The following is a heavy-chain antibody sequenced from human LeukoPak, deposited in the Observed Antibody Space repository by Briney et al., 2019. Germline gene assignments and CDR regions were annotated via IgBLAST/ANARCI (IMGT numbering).Heavy chain of an antibody. CDR3: ARDTGLGYCSGGRCYGHFYYGMDV. J-gene: IGHJ6*02. CDR2: IYYTGST. CDR1: GGSISSYY. D-gene: IGHD2-15*01. V-gene: IGHV4-59*01. Sequence: RASETLSLTCTVSGGSISSYYWSWIRQPPGKGLEWIGYIYYTGSTNYNPSLKSRVTISVDTSKNQFSLNLSSVTAADTAVYYCARDTGLGYCSGGRCYGHFYYGMDVWGQGTTVTVSS.